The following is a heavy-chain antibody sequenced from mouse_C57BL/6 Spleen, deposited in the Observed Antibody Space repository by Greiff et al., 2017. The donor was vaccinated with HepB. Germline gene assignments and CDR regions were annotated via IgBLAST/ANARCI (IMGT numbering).Heavy chain of an antibody. CDR3: ARNGGLLPFAY. D-gene: IGHD2-3*01. J-gene: IGHJ3*01. V-gene: IGHV2-2*01. CDR2: IWSGGST. CDR1: GFSLTSYG. Sequence: VKLMESGPGLVQPSQSLSITCTVSGFSLTSYGVHWVRQSPGKGLEWLGVIWSGGSTDYNAAFISRLSISKDNSKSQVFFKMNSLQADDTAIYYCARNGGLLPFAYWGQGTLVTVSA.